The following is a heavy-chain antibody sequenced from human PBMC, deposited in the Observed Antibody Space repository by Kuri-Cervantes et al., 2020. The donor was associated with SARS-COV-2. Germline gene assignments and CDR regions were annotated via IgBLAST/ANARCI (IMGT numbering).Heavy chain of an antibody. CDR1: DDSMSNGDYH. Sequence: SETLSLTCTVSDDSMSNGDYHWSWIRQPPGKGLEWIGYIYHSGSTHYNPSLKSRVTMSLDRSKNQFSLKLSSLTAADTAVYYCARNSGYSSGWFYYYYYMDVWGKGTTVTVSS. CDR3: ARNSGYSSGWFYYYYYMDV. V-gene: IGHV4-30-2*01. CDR2: IYHSGST. J-gene: IGHJ6*03. D-gene: IGHD6-19*01.